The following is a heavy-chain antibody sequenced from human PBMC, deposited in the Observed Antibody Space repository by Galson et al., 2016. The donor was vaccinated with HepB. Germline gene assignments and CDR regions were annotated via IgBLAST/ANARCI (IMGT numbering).Heavy chain of an antibody. CDR2: IYNRGNG. CDR1: GGSISSGGHY. D-gene: IGHD4-17*01. Sequence: LSLTCSVSGGSISSGGHYWSWIRQHPGKGLEWIGNIYNRGNGNYNPNLEGRLSISLDTSGKGVSLKLSSVTAADTAGYYCARGTTSDYLLYFDYWGQGTLVNVSS. CDR3: ARGTTSDYLLYFDY. J-gene: IGHJ4*02. V-gene: IGHV4-61*08.